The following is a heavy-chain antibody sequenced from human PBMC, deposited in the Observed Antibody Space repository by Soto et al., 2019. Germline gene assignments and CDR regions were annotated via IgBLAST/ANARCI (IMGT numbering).Heavy chain of an antibody. CDR1: GFTFSSYG. D-gene: IGHD4-17*01. V-gene: IGHV3-30*18. Sequence: GGSLRLSCAASGFTFSSYGMHWVRQAPGKGLEWVAVISHDGSNKYYADSVKGRFTISRDNPKNTLYLQMNSLRAEDTAVYYCAKDWFYGDYDYWGQGTLVTVSS. J-gene: IGHJ4*02. CDR2: ISHDGSNK. CDR3: AKDWFYGDYDY.